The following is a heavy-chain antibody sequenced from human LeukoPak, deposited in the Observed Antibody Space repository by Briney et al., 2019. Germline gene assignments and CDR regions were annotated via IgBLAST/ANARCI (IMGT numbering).Heavy chain of an antibody. CDR3: AKWDGNFYYMDV. CDR2: ISGSGGGT. J-gene: IGHJ6*03. CDR1: RFTFHMYA. Sequence: PGGSLRLSCAASRFTFHMYAMSWVRQAPGRGLEWVSSISGSGGGTFYGSSARGRFTISRDNSKNIVFLQMNGLRAEDTAVYYCAKWDGNFYYMDVWGQGTTVTVSS. D-gene: IGHD1-26*01. V-gene: IGHV3-23*01.